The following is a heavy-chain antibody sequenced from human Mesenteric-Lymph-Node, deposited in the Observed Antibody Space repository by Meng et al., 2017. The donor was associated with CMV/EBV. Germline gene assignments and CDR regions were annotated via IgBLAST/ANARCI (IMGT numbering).Heavy chain of an antibody. V-gene: IGHV3-74*01. D-gene: IGHD2-8*01. Sequence: GESLKISCADSGFTFSSYWMDWVRQAPRKGLVWVAHINSDGSTTNYADSVKGRFTISRDNAKNTLYLQMNSLRAEDTAVYYCARDRRIVLMVYVFWFDPWGQGTLVTVSS. CDR1: GFTFSSYW. J-gene: IGHJ5*02. CDR2: INSDGSTT. CDR3: ARDRRIVLMVYVFWFDP.